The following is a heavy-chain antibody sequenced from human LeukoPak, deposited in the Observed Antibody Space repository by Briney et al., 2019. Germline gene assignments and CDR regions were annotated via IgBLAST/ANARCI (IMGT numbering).Heavy chain of an antibody. CDR2: IYYSGST. CDR3: AARPMGTGWFDP. Sequence: PSETLSLTCTVSGGSISSYYWSWIRQPPGKGLEWIGYIYYSGSTNYNPPLKSRVTISVDTSKNQFSLKLSSVTAADTAVYYCAARPMGTGWFDPWGQGTLVTVSS. D-gene: IGHD5-24*01. V-gene: IGHV4-59*01. J-gene: IGHJ5*02. CDR1: GGSISSYY.